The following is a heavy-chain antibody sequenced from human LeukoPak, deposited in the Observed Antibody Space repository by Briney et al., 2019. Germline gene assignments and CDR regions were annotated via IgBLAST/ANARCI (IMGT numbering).Heavy chain of an antibody. V-gene: IGHV1-8*01. J-gene: IGHJ5*02. D-gene: IGHD2-15*01. CDR3: ARGVAATRIRFDP. Sequence: ASVKVSCKASGYTFTSYDINWVRQATGQGLEWMGWMNPNSGNTGCAQKFQGRVTMTRNTSISTAYMELSSLRSEDTAVYYCARGVAATRIRFDPWGQGTLVTVSS. CDR2: MNPNSGNT. CDR1: GYTFTSYD.